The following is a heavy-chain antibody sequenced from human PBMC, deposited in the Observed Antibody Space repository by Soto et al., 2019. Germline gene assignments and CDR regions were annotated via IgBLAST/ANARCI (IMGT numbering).Heavy chain of an antibody. J-gene: IGHJ4*02. CDR2: ISGGSDYI. D-gene: IGHD2-15*01. V-gene: IGHV3-21*01. CDR3: GRAGIVVVGAASRPLDH. CDR1: GFTFGSHS. Sequence: EVQMEESGGGLVKPGGSLRLSCVASGFTFGSHSMYWVRQAPGKGLEWVSSISGGSDYIFYADSVKGRFTISRDNAMNSLYLQMNGLGAEDTAVYYCGRAGIVVVGAASRPLDHGGQGTLVTVSS.